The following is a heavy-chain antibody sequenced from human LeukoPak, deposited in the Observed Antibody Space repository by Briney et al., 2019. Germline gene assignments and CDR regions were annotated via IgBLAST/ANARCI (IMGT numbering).Heavy chain of an antibody. V-gene: IGHV1-69*04. J-gene: IGHJ6*03. CDR1: GGTFSSYA. CDR2: IIPILGIA. CDR3: ARDGALRFLEWLPHYYMDV. D-gene: IGHD3-3*01. Sequence: GASVKVSCKASGGTFSSYAINWVRQAPGQGLEWMGRIIPILGIANYAQKFQGRVTITADKSTSTAYMELSSLRSEDTAVYYCARDGALRFLEWLPHYYMDVWGKGTTVTVSS.